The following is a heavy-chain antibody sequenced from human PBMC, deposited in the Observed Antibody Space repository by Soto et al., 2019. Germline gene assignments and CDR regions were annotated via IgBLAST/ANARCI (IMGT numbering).Heavy chain of an antibody. CDR2: ISSSSSTI. J-gene: IGHJ3*02. CDR3: ARAKGYSSGWSVYDAFDI. CDR1: GFTLSSYS. V-gene: IGHV3-48*02. Sequence: PGGSLRLSCAASGFTLSSYSMNWVRQAPGKGLEWVSYISSSSSTIYYADSVKGRFTISRDNAKNSLYLQMNSLRDEDTAVYYCARAKGYSSGWSVYDAFDIWGQGTMVTVSS. D-gene: IGHD6-19*01.